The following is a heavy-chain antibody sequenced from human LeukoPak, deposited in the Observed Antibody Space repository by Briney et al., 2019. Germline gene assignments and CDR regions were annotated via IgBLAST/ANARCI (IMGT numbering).Heavy chain of an antibody. Sequence: ASVKVSCKASGYTFTSYGISWVRQAPGQGLEWMGWISAYNGNTNYAQKLQGRVTMTTDTSTSTAYMELRSLRSDDTAVYYCARDLQQLVRADAFDIWGQGTMVTVSS. V-gene: IGHV1-18*01. CDR3: ARDLQQLVRADAFDI. J-gene: IGHJ3*02. D-gene: IGHD6-13*01. CDR2: ISAYNGNT. CDR1: GYTFTSYG.